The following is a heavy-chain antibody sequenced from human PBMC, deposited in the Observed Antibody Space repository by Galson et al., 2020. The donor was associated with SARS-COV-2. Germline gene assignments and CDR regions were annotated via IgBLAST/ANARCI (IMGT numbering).Heavy chain of an antibody. CDR3: ARRGVGGSRNPFDY. D-gene: IGHD3-10*01. CDR1: GGSFSGYY. Sequence: SETLSLTCAVYGGSFSGYYWSWIRQPPGKGLEWIGEINHSGSTNYNPSLKSRVTISVDTSKNQFSLKLSSVTAADTAVYYCARRGVGGSRNPFDYWGQGTLVTVSS. V-gene: IGHV4-34*01. CDR2: INHSGST. J-gene: IGHJ4*02.